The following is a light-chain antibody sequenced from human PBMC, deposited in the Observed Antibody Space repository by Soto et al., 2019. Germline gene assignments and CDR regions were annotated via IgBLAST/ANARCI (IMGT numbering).Light chain of an antibody. CDR1: SSNIGTYT. CDR3: AAWDDSLNGPT. J-gene: IGLJ2*01. V-gene: IGLV1-44*01. Sequence: QSVLTQPPSTSGTPGQRVTISCSGGSSNIGTYTVSWYQQFPETAPKLLIYGSNQRPSGVPDRFSGSKSVTSASLSIGGLQSEDEADYYCAAWDDSLNGPTFGGGTKLTVL. CDR2: GSN.